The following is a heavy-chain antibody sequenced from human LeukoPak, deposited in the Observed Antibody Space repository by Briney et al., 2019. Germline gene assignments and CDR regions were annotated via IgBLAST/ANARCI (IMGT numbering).Heavy chain of an antibody. CDR1: GFTFSSYW. CDR3: ARVVDDYGDPYYFDY. Sequence: SGGSLRLSCEASGFTFSSYWMSWVRQAPGKGLEGGANIKHDGSEKYYVDSVKGRFTISRDNAKNSLYLQMNSLRAEDTAVYYCARVVDDYGDPYYFDYWGQGTLVTVSS. V-gene: IGHV3-7*01. CDR2: IKHDGSEK. J-gene: IGHJ4*02. D-gene: IGHD4-17*01.